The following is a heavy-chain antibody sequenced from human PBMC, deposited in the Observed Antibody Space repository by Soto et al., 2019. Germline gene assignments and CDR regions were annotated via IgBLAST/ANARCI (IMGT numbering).Heavy chain of an antibody. D-gene: IGHD6-6*01. J-gene: IGHJ6*02. Sequence: GESLKISCKGSGYSFTSYWISWVRQMPGKGLEWMGRIDPSDSYTNYSPSFQGHVTISADKSISTAYLQWSSLKASDTAMYYCARQDAARPGYYYYGIDVWGQGTTVTVSS. CDR1: GYSFTSYW. CDR2: IDPSDSYT. V-gene: IGHV5-10-1*01. CDR3: ARQDAARPGYYYYGIDV.